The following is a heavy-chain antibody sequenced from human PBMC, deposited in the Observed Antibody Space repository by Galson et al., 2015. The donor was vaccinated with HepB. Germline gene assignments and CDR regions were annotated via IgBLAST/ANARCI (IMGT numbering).Heavy chain of an antibody. V-gene: IGHV3-23*01. Sequence: SLRLSCAASGFTFSSYAMSWVRQAPGKGLEWVSAISGSGGSTYYADSVKGRFTISRDNSKNTLYLQMNSLRAEDTAVYYCAKDQGRIYDSSGYYSLAYWGQGTLVTVSS. CDR1: GFTFSSYA. D-gene: IGHD3-22*01. CDR3: AKDQGRIYDSSGYYSLAY. J-gene: IGHJ4*02. CDR2: ISGSGGST.